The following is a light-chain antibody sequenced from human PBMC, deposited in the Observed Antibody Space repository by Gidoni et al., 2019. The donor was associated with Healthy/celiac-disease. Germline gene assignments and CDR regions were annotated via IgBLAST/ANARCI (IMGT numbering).Light chain of an antibody. CDR1: QSLLHSNGYNY. V-gene: IGKV2-28*01. J-gene: IGKJ3*01. Sequence: DMVMTQSPPFLPVTPGEPASISCRSSQSLLHSNGYNYLDWYLQKPGQSPQLLIYLGSNRASGVPDRFSGSGSGTDFTLKISRVEAEDVGVYYCMQALQQFTFGPGTKVDIK. CDR2: LGS. CDR3: MQALQQFT.